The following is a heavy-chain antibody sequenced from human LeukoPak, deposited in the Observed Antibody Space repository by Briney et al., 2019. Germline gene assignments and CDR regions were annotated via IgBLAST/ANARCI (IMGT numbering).Heavy chain of an antibody. V-gene: IGHV4-31*03. CDR3: ARMFIEATNRGRVDP. CDR1: GGPIISGGSY. D-gene: IGHD2-8*01. Sequence: SQTLSLTCTVSGGPIISGGSYWTWIRQHPGRGLEYIGYTFHSGNTYYNPSLKSRVSISVDTSKNQFSLQLSSVTAADTAVYYCARMFIEATNRGRVDPWGQGTLVTAFS. CDR2: TFHSGNT. J-gene: IGHJ5*02.